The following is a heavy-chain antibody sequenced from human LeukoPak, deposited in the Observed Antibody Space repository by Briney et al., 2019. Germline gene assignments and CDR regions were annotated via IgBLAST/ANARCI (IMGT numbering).Heavy chain of an antibody. CDR2: IYYSGST. D-gene: IGHD6-13*01. J-gene: IGHJ5*02. CDR3: ARAEGEGGYSSSWSPSFDP. Sequence: SETLSLTCTVSGGSISSGGYYWSWIRQPPGKGLEWIGYIYYSGSTYYNPSLKSRVTISVDTSKNQFSLKLSSVTAADTAVYYCARAEGEGGYSSSWSPSFDPWGQGTLVTVSS. CDR1: GGSISSGGYY. V-gene: IGHV4-30-4*01.